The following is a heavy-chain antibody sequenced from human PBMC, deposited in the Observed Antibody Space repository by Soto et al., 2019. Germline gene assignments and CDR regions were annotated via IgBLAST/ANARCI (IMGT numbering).Heavy chain of an antibody. V-gene: IGHV3-30-3*01. CDR1: GFTFSSYA. J-gene: IGHJ4*02. D-gene: IGHD3-3*01. CDR2: ISYDGSNK. CDR3: ARDPTNYDFWSGYFDY. Sequence: QVQLVESGGGVVQPGTSLRLSCAASGFTFSSYAMHWVRQAPGKGLEWVAVISYDGSNKYYADSVKGRFTISRDNSKNTVYLQMNSLRAEDRAVYYSARDPTNYDFWSGYFDYWGQGTLVTVSS.